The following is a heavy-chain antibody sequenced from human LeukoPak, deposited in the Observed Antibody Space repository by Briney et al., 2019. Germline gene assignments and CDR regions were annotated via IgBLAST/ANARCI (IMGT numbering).Heavy chain of an antibody. D-gene: IGHD2-2*01. Sequence: SETLSLTCTVSGGSISSYYWSWIRQPPGKGLEWIGYIYYSGSTNYNPSLKSRVTISVDTSKNQFSLKLSSVTAADTAVYYCARRIVVVPAAKNYFDYWGQGALVTVSS. CDR2: IYYSGST. J-gene: IGHJ4*02. V-gene: IGHV4-59*08. CDR3: ARRIVVVPAAKNYFDY. CDR1: GGSISSYY.